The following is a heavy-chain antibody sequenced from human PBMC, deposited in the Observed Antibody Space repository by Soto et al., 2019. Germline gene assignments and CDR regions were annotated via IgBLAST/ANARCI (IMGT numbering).Heavy chain of an antibody. J-gene: IGHJ5*01. V-gene: IGHV3-30-3*01. CDR2: IAYDGSNK. D-gene: IGHD6-13*01. CDR1: GFTFSSYA. Sequence: PGGSLRLSCAASGFTFSSYAMHWVRQAPGKGLEWVAVIAYDGSNKYYADSVKGRFTISRDNSKNTLYLQMNSLRAEDTAVYYCARVGIAAAGTGWFDSWCQGTLVSVSS. CDR3: ARVGIAAAGTGWFDS.